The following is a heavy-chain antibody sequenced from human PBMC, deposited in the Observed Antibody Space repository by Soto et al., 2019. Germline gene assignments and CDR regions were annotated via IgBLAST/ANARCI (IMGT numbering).Heavy chain of an antibody. J-gene: IGHJ4*02. CDR2: IYFSGST. Sequence: TSETLSLTCAVYGGSFSGYYWSWIRQPPGKGLEWIGYIYFSGSTNYNPSLKSRVTISVDTSKNQFSLKLSSVTAADTALYYCARAWGGHVEDYWGQGTLVTVSS. CDR1: GGSFSGYY. D-gene: IGHD3-16*01. V-gene: IGHV4-59*01. CDR3: ARAWGGHVEDY.